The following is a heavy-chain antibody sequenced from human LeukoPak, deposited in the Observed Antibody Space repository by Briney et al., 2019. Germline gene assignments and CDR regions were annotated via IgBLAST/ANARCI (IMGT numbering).Heavy chain of an antibody. CDR3: ARRVGDYGDYYYYYYYMDV. CDR2: IYYSGST. Sequence: SETLSLTCTVSGGSISSGGYYWSWIRQQPGKGLEWIGYIYYSGSTYYNPSLKSRVTISVDTSKNQFSLKLSSVTAADTAVYYCARRVGDYGDYYYYYYYMDVWGKGTTVTVSS. D-gene: IGHD4-17*01. J-gene: IGHJ6*03. V-gene: IGHV4-31*03. CDR1: GGSISSGGYY.